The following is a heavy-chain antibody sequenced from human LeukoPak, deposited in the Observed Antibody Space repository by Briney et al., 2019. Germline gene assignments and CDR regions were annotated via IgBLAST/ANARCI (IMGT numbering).Heavy chain of an antibody. D-gene: IGHD3-22*01. CDR1: GFTFSSHV. CDR2: IKSKTDGGTT. J-gene: IGHJ4*02. V-gene: IGHV3-15*01. Sequence: PGGSLRLSCAASGFTFSSHVMSWVRQAPGKGLEWVGRIKSKTDGGTTDYAAPVKGRFTISRDDSKNTLYLQMNSLKTEDTAVYYCTTEDYYYDSSGYYKAWDFKDYWGQGTLVTVSS. CDR3: TTEDYYYDSSGYYKAWDFKDY.